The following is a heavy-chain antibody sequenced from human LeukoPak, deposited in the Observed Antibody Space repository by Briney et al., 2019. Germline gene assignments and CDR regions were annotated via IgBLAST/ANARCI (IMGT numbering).Heavy chain of an antibody. Sequence: QPGGSLRLSCAVSGFTFSDHYMDWVRQAPGKGLVWVGRTRNKANSYTTEYAASVKGRFTISRDDSKNSLYLQMNSLKTEDTAVHYCARVVVDYGDYLDYWGRGTLVTVSS. D-gene: IGHD4-17*01. CDR1: GFTFSDHY. J-gene: IGHJ4*02. V-gene: IGHV3-72*01. CDR2: TRNKANSYTT. CDR3: ARVVVDYGDYLDY.